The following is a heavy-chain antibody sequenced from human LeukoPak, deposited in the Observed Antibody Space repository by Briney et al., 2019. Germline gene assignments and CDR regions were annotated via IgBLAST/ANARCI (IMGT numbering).Heavy chain of an antibody. CDR2: INHSGST. Sequence: SETLSLTCAVYGGSFSGYYWGWIRQPPGKGLEWIGEINHSGSTNYNPSLKSRVTISVDTSKNHSSLKLSSVTAAATAVYYCASRAMLRYFDLWGHGTLVTVSS. D-gene: IGHD2-2*01. V-gene: IGHV4-34*01. J-gene: IGHJ2*01. CDR3: ASRAMLRYFDL. CDR1: GGSFSGYY.